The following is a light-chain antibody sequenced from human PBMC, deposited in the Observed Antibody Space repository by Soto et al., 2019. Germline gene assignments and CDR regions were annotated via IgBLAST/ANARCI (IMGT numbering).Light chain of an antibody. CDR2: SGS. CDR3: SSSTRGSTYL. Sequence: QSALTQPASVSGSPGQSITISRTGTSSDVGALNSVSWYQQHPDKAPKLIIYSGSYRSSGVSDRFSGSKSDNTASLTISGLHTEDEGDYCCSSSTRGSTYLFGTGTKVTVL. CDR1: SSDVGALNS. J-gene: IGLJ1*01. V-gene: IGLV2-14*03.